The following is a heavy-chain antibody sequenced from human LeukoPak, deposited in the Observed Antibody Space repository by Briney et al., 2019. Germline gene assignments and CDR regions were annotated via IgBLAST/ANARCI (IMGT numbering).Heavy chain of an antibody. V-gene: IGHV4-61*02. CDR1: GGSISSGSYY. J-gene: IGHJ4*02. CDR3: ARVTTGGYYNC. Sequence: KPSETLSLTCTVSGGSISSGSYYWSWIRQPAGKGLEWIGRIYTSGSTNYNPSLKSRVTISVDTSKNQFSLKLSSVTAADTAVYYCARVTTGGYYNCWGQGALVTVYS. CDR2: IYTSGST. D-gene: IGHD3-22*01.